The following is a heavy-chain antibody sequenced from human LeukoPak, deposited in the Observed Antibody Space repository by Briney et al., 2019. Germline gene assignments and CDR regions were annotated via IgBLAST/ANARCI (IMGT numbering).Heavy chain of an antibody. V-gene: IGHV4-4*09. CDR1: GGSVSTYY. D-gene: IGHD2-2*01. CDR3: ARLSCSTTCCFSPRPQGVFDY. Sequence: SETLSLTCTVSGGSVSTYYWSWIRQPPGKGLEWIGFIYTSGSTNYNSSLKSRVTISVDTSKNQFSLKLTSVTAADTAVYYCARLSCSTTCCFSPRPQGVFDYWGQGTLLTVSS. J-gene: IGHJ4*02. CDR2: IYTSGST.